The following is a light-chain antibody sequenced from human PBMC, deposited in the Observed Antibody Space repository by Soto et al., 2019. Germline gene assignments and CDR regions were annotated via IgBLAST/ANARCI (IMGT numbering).Light chain of an antibody. Sequence: QAVLTQPASVSGSPGQSITISCTGTSSDVGGYNYVSWYQQHPGKVPQLIIYEVSNRPSGVSNRFSGSKSGNAASLTISGLQAEDEAEYYCSSFASSSTYVFGPGTKLTVL. CDR1: SSDVGGYNY. CDR3: SSFASSSTYV. V-gene: IGLV2-14*01. J-gene: IGLJ1*01. CDR2: EVS.